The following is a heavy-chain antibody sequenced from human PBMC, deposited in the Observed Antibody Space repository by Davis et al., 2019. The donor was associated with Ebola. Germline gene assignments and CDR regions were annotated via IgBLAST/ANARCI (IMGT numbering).Heavy chain of an antibody. Sequence: GESLKISCAASGFTFSSSAMSWVRRAPGKGLEWVSAISGSGGSTYYADSVKGRFTISRDNSKNTLYLQMNSLRAEDTAVYYCAKGTRDYWGQGTLVTVSS. CDR1: GFTFSSSA. CDR2: ISGSGGST. J-gene: IGHJ4*02. V-gene: IGHV3-23*01. CDR3: AKGTRDY.